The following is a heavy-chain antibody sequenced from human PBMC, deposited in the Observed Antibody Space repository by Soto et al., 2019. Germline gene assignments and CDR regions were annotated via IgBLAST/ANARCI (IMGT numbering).Heavy chain of an antibody. J-gene: IGHJ4*02. V-gene: IGHV4-31*03. D-gene: IGHD5-18*01. CDR1: GGSISSGGYY. CDR3: ARGGGYSYDIGEYFDY. CDR2: IYYSGST. Sequence: PSETLSLTCTVSGGSISSGGYYWSWIRQHPGKGLEWIGYIYYSGSTYYNPSLKSRVTISVDTSKNQFSLKLSSVTAADTAVFYCARGGGYSYDIGEYFDYWGQGTLVTVSS.